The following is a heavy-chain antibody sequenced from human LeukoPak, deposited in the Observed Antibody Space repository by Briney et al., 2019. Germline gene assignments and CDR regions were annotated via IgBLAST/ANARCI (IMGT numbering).Heavy chain of an antibody. Sequence: SETLSLTCTVSGGSISSYYWSWIRQPPGKGLEWIGYIYYRGSTNYNPSLKSRVTISVDTSKNQFSLKLSSVTAADTAVYYCARLSGYSYGYGDYWGQGTLVTVSS. V-gene: IGHV4-59*08. CDR1: GGSISSYY. CDR3: ARLSGYSYGYGDY. D-gene: IGHD5-18*01. CDR2: IYYRGST. J-gene: IGHJ4*02.